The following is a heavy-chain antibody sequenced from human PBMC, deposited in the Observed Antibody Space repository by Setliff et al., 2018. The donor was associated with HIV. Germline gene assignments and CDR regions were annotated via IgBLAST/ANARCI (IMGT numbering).Heavy chain of an antibody. V-gene: IGHV3-7*01. CDR1: GFTFSSYP. D-gene: IGHD5-12*01. CDR3: ARHPYEVFDY. CDR2: INQDGTAT. Sequence: LRLSCAVSGFTFSSYPMTWVRQAPGKGLEWVANINQDGTATFYVDSVQGRFTISRDNAQNSLYLQLNSLRAEDTGVYHCARHPYEVFDYWGQGTLVTVSS. J-gene: IGHJ4*02.